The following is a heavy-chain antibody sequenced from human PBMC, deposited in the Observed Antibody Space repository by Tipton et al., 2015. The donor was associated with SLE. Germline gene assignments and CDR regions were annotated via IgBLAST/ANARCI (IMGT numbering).Heavy chain of an antibody. V-gene: IGHV4-39*07. CDR3: ARERGDDYLDS. CDR2: VLYSGTT. D-gene: IGHD4/OR15-4a*01. Sequence: TLSLTCTVSGGPIINTNYYWDWIRQSPGKGLEWIGHVLYSGTTNYNPSLKSRVTISVDTSENQFSLKLNSVTAADTAVYFCARERGDDYLDSWGQGTLVTVSS. J-gene: IGHJ4*02. CDR1: GGPIINTNYY.